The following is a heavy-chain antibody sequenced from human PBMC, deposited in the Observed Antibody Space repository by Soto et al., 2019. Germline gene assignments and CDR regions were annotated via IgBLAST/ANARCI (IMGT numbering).Heavy chain of an antibody. J-gene: IGHJ4*02. D-gene: IGHD3-22*01. CDR2: ISVYSGNT. CDR3: ARDRSPYYYDSSGYPHY. Sequence: ASVKVSCKASGDTFTNYGFSWVRQAPGQGLEWMGWISVYSGNTNYAQNVQGRVTMTTDTSTSAAYMELRSLRSDDTAVYYCARDRSPYYYDSSGYPHYWGQGTLVTVSS. CDR1: GDTFTNYG. V-gene: IGHV1-18*01.